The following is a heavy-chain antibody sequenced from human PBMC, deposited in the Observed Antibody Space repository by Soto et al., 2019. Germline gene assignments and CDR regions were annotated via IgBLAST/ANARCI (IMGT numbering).Heavy chain of an antibody. D-gene: IGHD3-22*01. CDR1: GFTFSSYA. V-gene: IGHV3-30-3*01. Sequence: SLRLSCAASGFTFSSYAMHWVRQAPGKGLEWVAVISYDGSNKYYADSVKGRFTISRDNSKNTLYLQMNSLRAEDTAVYYCATGEGYYDSSGYPIESFDYWGQGTLVTVSS. CDR3: ATGEGYYDSSGYPIESFDY. J-gene: IGHJ4*02. CDR2: ISYDGSNK.